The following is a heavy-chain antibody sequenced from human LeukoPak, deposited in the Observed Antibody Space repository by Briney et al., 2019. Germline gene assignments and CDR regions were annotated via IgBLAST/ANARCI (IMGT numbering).Heavy chain of an antibody. D-gene: IGHD6-19*01. CDR3: ATLMYTSGRQGFDS. Sequence: PGGSLRLSCGASGFAFRIYSMIWARQAPGKGLEWVSSISADSSTTNYADSAKGRFTVSRDNSKSTLYLQMNSLRAEDTAVYYCATLMYTSGRQGFDSWGQGTRVTVSS. J-gene: IGHJ4*02. V-gene: IGHV3-23*01. CDR1: GFAFRIYS. CDR2: ISADSSTT.